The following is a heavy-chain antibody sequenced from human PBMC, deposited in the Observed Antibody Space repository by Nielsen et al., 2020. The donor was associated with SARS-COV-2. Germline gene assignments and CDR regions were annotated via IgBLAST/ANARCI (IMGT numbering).Heavy chain of an antibody. Sequence: GSLRLSCTVSGGSISSSSYYWGWIRQPPGKGLEWIGSIYYSGSTYYNPSLKSRVTISVDTSKNQFSLKLGSVTAADTALYYCARERVGGITIFGVVTRYGMDVWGQGTTVTVSS. D-gene: IGHD3-3*01. J-gene: IGHJ6*02. CDR1: GGSISSSSYY. CDR3: ARERVGGITIFGVVTRYGMDV. V-gene: IGHV4-39*07. CDR2: IYYSGST.